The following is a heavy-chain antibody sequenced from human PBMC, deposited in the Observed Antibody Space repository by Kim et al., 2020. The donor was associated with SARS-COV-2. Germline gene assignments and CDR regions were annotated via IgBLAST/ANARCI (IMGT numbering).Heavy chain of an antibody. CDR2: INGGNGNT. Sequence: ASVKVSCKASGYTFTNYAIHWVRQAPGQRLEWMGWINGGNGNTRYSQNFQGRVTITKDTSASTAYMELNSLKSEDTAVYYCARSPPRDHDPSWFELLLVRYYFDYWGQGTLVTVSS. D-gene: IGHD3-10*01. V-gene: IGHV1-3*01. J-gene: IGHJ4*02. CDR3: ARSPPRDHDPSWFELLLVRYYFDY. CDR1: GYTFTNYA.